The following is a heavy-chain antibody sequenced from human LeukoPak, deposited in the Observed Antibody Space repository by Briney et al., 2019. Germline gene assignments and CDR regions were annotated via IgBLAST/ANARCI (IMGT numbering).Heavy chain of an antibody. CDR1: GFTFSSYA. Sequence: GGSLRLSCAASGFTFSSYAMSWVRQAPEKGLEWVSTISGSGGGTYYADSVKGRFTISRDDSKNTLYLQMNSLRAEDTAVYYCAKVTVTTDFDYWGQGTLVTVSS. CDR2: ISGSGGGT. CDR3: AKVTVTTDFDY. D-gene: IGHD4-11*01. V-gene: IGHV3-23*01. J-gene: IGHJ4*02.